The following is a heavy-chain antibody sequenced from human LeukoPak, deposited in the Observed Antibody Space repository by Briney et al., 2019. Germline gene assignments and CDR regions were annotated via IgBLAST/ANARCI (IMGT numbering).Heavy chain of an antibody. V-gene: IGHV1-69*04. CDR1: GGTFSSYT. Sequence: SVKVSCKASGGTFSSYTISWVRQAPGQGLEWMGRIIPILGIANYVQKFQGGVTITADKSTSTAYMELSSLRSEDTAVYYCARDSDIVVVPAALRHGGGMDVWGQGTTVTVSS. CDR3: ARDSDIVVVPAALRHGGGMDV. CDR2: IIPILGIA. D-gene: IGHD2-2*01. J-gene: IGHJ6*02.